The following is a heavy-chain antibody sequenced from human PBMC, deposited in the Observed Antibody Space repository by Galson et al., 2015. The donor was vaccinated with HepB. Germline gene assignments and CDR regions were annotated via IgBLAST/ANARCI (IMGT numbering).Heavy chain of an antibody. CDR3: ARYCPTGVRYSSSRYYYYYMDV. D-gene: IGHD6-13*01. CDR1: GYTFTGYY. V-gene: IGHV1-2*02. CDR2: INPNSGGT. Sequence: SVKVSCKASGYTFTGYYMHWVRQAPGQGLEWMGWINPNSGGTNYAQKFQGRVTMTRDTSISTAYMELSRLRSDDTAVYYCARYCPTGVRYSSSRYYYYYMDVWGKGTTVTVSS. J-gene: IGHJ6*03.